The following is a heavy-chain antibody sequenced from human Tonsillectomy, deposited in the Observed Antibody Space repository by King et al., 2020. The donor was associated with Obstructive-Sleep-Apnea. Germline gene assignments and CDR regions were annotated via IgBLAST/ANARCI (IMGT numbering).Heavy chain of an antibody. J-gene: IGHJ1*01. D-gene: IGHD2-2*01. V-gene: IGHV3-23*04. CDR2: ISGSGVST. CDR3: AKSLPAAMIIYFQH. Sequence: DVQLVESGGGLVQPGGSLRLSCAASGFTFSSYFMSCVRQAPGNGLECVSAISGSGVSTYYAASVKGRFTISRDNSKNTLYLQMNSLRAEDTAVYYCAKSLPAAMIIYFQHWGQGTLVTVSS. CDR1: GFTFSSYF.